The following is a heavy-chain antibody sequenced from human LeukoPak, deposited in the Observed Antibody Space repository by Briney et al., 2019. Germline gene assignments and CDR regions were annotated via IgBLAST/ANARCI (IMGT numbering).Heavy chain of an antibody. V-gene: IGHV3-53*01. CDR2: IYVDGTT. D-gene: IGHD5-24*01. J-gene: IGHJ4*02. CDR3: ARGDGYNFFDY. CDR1: GFTVSSNY. Sequence: PGGSLRLSCAASGFTVSSNYMSWVRQAPGQGLEWVSVIYVDGTTYYADPVKGRFTISRDNSKNTLSLQMNSLRAEDTAVYYCARGDGYNFFDYWGQGTLVTVSS.